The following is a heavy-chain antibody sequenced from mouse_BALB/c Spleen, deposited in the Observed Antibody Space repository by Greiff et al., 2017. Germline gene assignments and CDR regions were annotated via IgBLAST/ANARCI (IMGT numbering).Heavy chain of an antibody. CDR2: IYPGDGDT. CDR1: GYAFSSYW. CDR3: ARDRYDGFAMDY. D-gene: IGHD2-14*01. J-gene: IGHJ4*01. V-gene: IGHV1-80*01. Sequence: VQLQQSGAELVRPGSSVKISCKASGYAFSSYWMNWVKQRPGQGLEWIGQIYPGDGDTNYNGKFKGKATLTADKSSSTAYMQLSSLTSEDSAVYFCARDRYDGFAMDYRGQGTSVTVSS.